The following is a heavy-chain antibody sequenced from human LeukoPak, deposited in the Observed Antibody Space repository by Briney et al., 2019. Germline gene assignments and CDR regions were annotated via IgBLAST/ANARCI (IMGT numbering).Heavy chain of an antibody. D-gene: IGHD3-10*01. CDR2: ISGSGGAT. V-gene: IGHV3-23*01. CDR1: GFTFNTYG. J-gene: IGHJ4*02. CDR3: ARGGVDYYGSGTYYLMYYFDY. Sequence: GGSLRLSCAASGFTFNTYGMSWVRQAPGKGLEWVSGISGSGGATYYADSVKDRFTISRDDPHNTLYLQMNSLRAEDTAVYFCARGGVDYYGSGTYYLMYYFDYWGQGALVTVSS.